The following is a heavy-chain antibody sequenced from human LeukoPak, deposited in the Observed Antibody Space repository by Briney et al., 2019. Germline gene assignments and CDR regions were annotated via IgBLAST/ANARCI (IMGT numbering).Heavy chain of an antibody. CDR1: GFTFSSYA. Sequence: NPGGSLRLSCAASGFTFSSYAMSWVRQAPGKGLEWVSSISSSSSYIYYADSVKGRFTISRDNAKNSLYLQMNSLRAEDTAVYYCARTVRGVITDYYGMDVWGKGTAVTVSS. CDR2: ISSSSSYI. CDR3: ARTVRGVITDYYGMDV. D-gene: IGHD3-10*01. V-gene: IGHV3-21*01. J-gene: IGHJ6*04.